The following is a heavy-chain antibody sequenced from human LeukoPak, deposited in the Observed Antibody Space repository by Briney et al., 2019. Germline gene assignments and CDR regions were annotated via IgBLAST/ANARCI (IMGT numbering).Heavy chain of an antibody. CDR2: IIPIFGTA. CDR3: ARGPGGYSYGRYYFDY. V-gene: IGHV1-69*13. J-gene: IGHJ4*02. D-gene: IGHD5-18*01. Sequence: ASVKVSCKASGGTFSSYAISWVRQAPGQGLEWMGGIIPIFGTANYAQKFQGRVTITADESTSTAYMELSSLRSEDTAVYYCARGPGGYSYGRYYFDYWGQGTLVTVSS. CDR1: GGTFSSYA.